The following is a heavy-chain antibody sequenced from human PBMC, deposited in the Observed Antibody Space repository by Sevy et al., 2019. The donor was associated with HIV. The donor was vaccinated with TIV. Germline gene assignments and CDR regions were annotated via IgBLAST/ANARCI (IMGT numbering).Heavy chain of an antibody. CDR2: IYSNGST. D-gene: IGHD1-26*01. Sequence: SETLSLTCAVSGGSISSGSYYWTWIRQPAGKGLEWIGRIYSNGSTNYNPSLKSRVTTSADTSKNQFSLKLRSVTAADTAMYYCAGENAWGRGYSWGQGTLVTVSS. CDR3: AGENAWGRGYS. V-gene: IGHV4-61*02. J-gene: IGHJ4*02. CDR1: GGSISSGSYY.